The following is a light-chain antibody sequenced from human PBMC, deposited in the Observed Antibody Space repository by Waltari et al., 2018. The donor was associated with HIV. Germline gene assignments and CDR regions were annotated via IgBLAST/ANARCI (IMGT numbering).Light chain of an antibody. J-gene: IGKJ3*01. V-gene: IGKV4-1*01. CDR2: WAS. Sequence: DIVMTQSPDPLAVSLGERANINCKSSQSSLDSSNNNNYLAWFQKKPEQPPKLLIYWASTLEAGVPDRFSGSGSGADFTLTISGLQAEDVAVYYCQQYYSNLPTFGPGTKVDIK. CDR3: QQYYSNLPT. CDR1: QSSLDSSNNNNY.